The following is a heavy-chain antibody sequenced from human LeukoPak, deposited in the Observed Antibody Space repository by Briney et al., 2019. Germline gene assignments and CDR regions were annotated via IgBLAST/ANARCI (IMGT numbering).Heavy chain of an antibody. CDR3: ARDLPIWFGELSNAFDI. D-gene: IGHD3-10*01. CDR1: GGSISSHY. V-gene: IGHV4-59*11. J-gene: IGHJ3*02. CDR2: IYYSGST. Sequence: PSETLSLTCTVSGGSISSHYWSWIRQPPGKGLEWIGSIYYSGSTNYNPSLKSRVTISLDTSKNQFSLKLSSVTAADTAVYYCARDLPIWFGELSNAFDIWGQGTMVTVSS.